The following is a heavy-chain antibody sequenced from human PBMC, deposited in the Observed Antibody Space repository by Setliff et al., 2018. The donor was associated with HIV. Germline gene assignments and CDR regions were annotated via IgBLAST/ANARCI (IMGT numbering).Heavy chain of an antibody. Sequence: PSETLSLTCNVSGGSISTYYWSWIRQPPGKGLEWLGYVSYSGSTNFNPSLESRLAMSVDMSKNHFSLKLRSVTAADTAVYYCAKGDFTAMVMYFDFWGPGIPVTVSS. V-gene: IGHV4-59*08. J-gene: IGHJ4*02. CDR2: VSYSGST. CDR3: AKGDFTAMVMYFDF. D-gene: IGHD2-21*02. CDR1: GGSISTYY.